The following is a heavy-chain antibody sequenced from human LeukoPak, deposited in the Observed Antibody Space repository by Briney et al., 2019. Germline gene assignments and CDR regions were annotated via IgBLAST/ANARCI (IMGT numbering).Heavy chain of an antibody. D-gene: IGHD2-15*01. CDR3: ARAGGSQHDFDY. Sequence: SETLSLACTVSGGSISSGSYYWSWIRQPAGKGLEWIGRIYTSGSTNYNPSLKSRVTISVDTSKNQFSLKLSSVTAADTAVYYCARAGGSQHDFDYWGQGTLVTVSS. V-gene: IGHV4-61*02. CDR1: GGSISSGSYY. CDR2: IYTSGST. J-gene: IGHJ4*02.